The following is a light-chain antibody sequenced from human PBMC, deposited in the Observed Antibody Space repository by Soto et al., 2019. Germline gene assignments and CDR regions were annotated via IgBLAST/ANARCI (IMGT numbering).Light chain of an antibody. J-gene: IGKJ4*01. Sequence: ESVLTQSPATLSLSPGERATLSCRASPSVSNSLAWYQHKPGQAPRLLIYDASNRATGVPTRFSGSGSGTDFTLTISSLEPEDFAVYYCQQYHDWPPLTFGGGTKVEVK. CDR2: DAS. CDR3: QQYHDWPPLT. CDR1: PSVSNS. V-gene: IGKV3-11*01.